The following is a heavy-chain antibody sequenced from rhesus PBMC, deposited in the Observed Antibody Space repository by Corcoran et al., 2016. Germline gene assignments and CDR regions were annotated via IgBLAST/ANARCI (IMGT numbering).Heavy chain of an antibody. CDR1: GASMSGYYY. J-gene: IGHJ3*01. V-gene: IGHV4-73*01. CDR3: ARGGQPHDAFDF. CDR2: FDGNSSNT. D-gene: IGHD1-1*01. Sequence: QVKLQQWGEGLVKPSETLSLTCAVSGASMSGYYYWTWIREAPGKGLEWIGNFDGNSSNTQYNPSLKNRVTISGDTSKKQFSLRLNSVTAADTAVYYCARGGQPHDAFDFWGQGLRVTVSS.